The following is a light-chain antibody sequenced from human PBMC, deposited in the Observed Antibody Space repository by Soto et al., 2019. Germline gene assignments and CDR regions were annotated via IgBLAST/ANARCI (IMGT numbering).Light chain of an antibody. V-gene: IGKV1-5*03. CDR1: PSISNW. CDR2: KAS. Sequence: DIQMTQSPSTLSASVGDTVTIPCRASPSISNWLAWYQQKPGQAPKLLIDKASTLESGFPSRFSGSGSGTDFTLTIRSLQPDDFATFCCQQYDRFPYTFGQGTKLEIK. J-gene: IGKJ2*01. CDR3: QQYDRFPYT.